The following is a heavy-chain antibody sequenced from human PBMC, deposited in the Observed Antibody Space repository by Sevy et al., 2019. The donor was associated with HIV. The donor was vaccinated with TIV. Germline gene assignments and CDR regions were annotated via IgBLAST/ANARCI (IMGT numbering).Heavy chain of an antibody. CDR1: GFTFSDHY. J-gene: IGHJ4*02. CDR2: TRNKADRYTT. D-gene: IGHD6-13*01. Sequence: GGSLRLSCAASGFTFSDHYMEWVRQAPGKGLEWVGRTRNKADRYTTEYAASVKGRFTISRDDSKNSLYLQMNSLKTVDTAVYYCATHAGIAGAGSVFDYWGQGSLVTVSS. CDR3: ATHAGIAGAGSVFDY. V-gene: IGHV3-72*01.